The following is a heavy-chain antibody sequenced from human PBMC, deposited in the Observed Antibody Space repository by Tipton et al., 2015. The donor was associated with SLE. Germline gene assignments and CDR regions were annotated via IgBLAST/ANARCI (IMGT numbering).Heavy chain of an antibody. Sequence: SLRLSCAASGFTFSSYSMNWVRQAPGKGLEWVSYISSSSSTIYYADSVKGRFTISRDNSKNTLYLQMNSLRAEDTAVYYCARAGYYDSSGYYSEWFDPWGQGTLVTVSS. J-gene: IGHJ5*02. CDR3: ARAGYYDSSGYYSEWFDP. D-gene: IGHD3-22*01. CDR1: GFTFSSYS. V-gene: IGHV3-48*01. CDR2: ISSSSSTI.